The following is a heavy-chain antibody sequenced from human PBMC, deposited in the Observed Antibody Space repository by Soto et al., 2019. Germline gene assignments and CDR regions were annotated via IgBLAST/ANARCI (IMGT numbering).Heavy chain of an antibody. CDR1: GYTLTELS. J-gene: IGHJ3*02. V-gene: IGHV1-24*01. Sequence: ASVVSCKVSGYTLTELSMHWVRQAPGKGLEWMGGFDPEDGETIYAQKFQGRVTMTEDTSTDTAYMELSSLRSEDTAVYYCATDRYYDSSGYFGWRDAFDIWGQGTMVT. CDR2: FDPEDGET. D-gene: IGHD3-22*01. CDR3: ATDRYYDSSGYFGWRDAFDI.